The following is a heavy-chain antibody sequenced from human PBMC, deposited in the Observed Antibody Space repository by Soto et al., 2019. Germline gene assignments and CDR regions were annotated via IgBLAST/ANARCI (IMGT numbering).Heavy chain of an antibody. CDR1: GGTFNNYP. D-gene: IGHD5-12*01. CDR3: ARGRGYSGDDNYSYFDMDV. Sequence: QVQLVQSGAEVKKPGSSVKVYCKASGGTFNNYPITWVRQAPGQGLEWMGGSIPIFGTANYAQKFQGRVTISVDESTSTAYMELSSLRSEDTAVYYCARGRGYSGDDNYSYFDMDVWGQGTTVTVSS. CDR2: SIPIFGTA. V-gene: IGHV1-69*01. J-gene: IGHJ6*02.